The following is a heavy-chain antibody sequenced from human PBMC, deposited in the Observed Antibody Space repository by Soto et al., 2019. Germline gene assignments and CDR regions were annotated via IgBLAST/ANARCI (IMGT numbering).Heavy chain of an antibody. J-gene: IGHJ3*01. D-gene: IGHD2-15*01. V-gene: IGHV4-38-2*01. CDR3: ARARWYDAFDV. CDR2: IFHGGNT. CDR1: GFFISSGNY. Sequence: SETLSLTCAVSGFFISSGNYWGWIRKPPGKGLEWIGSIFHGGNTYYNPSLKSRVTISVDMSKNQFSPKLNSVTAADTAVYYCARARWYDAFDVWGQGTVVTVSS.